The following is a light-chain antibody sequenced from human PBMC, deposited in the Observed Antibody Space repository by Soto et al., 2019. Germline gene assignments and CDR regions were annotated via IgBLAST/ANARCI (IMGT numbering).Light chain of an antibody. V-gene: IGKV1-5*03. CDR1: QSISSW. Sequence: DIQMTQSPSTLSASVGDRVTITCRASQSISSWLAWYQQKPGKAPKLLIYKASTLESGVPSNFSGSGSGTEFTLTISSLQPEDFAPYYCQQYNSYPWTFGQGTMVDI. J-gene: IGKJ1*01. CDR2: KAS. CDR3: QQYNSYPWT.